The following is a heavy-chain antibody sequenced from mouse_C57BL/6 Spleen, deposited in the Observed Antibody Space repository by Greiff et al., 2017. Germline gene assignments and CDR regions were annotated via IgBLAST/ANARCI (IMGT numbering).Heavy chain of an antibody. CDR3: TRDRSSGTGTWFAY. Sequence: EVHLVESGEGLVKPGGSLKLSCAASGFTFSSYAMSWVRQTPEKRLEWVAYISSGGDYIYYADTVKGRFTISRDNARNTLYLQMSSLKSEDTAMYYCTRDRSSGTGTWFAYWGQGTLVTVSA. V-gene: IGHV5-9-1*02. CDR1: GFTFSSYA. D-gene: IGHD3-2*02. CDR2: ISSGGDYI. J-gene: IGHJ3*01.